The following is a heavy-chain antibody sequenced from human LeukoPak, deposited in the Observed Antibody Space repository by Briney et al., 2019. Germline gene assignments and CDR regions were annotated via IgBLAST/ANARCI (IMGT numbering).Heavy chain of an antibody. CDR1: GGTFSSYA. D-gene: IGHD2-2*01. J-gene: IGHJ6*04. Sequence: ASVKVSCKASGGTFSSYAISWVRQAPGQGLEWMGGIIPIFGTANYAQKFQGRVTITTDESTSTAYMELSSLRSEDTAVYYCARGRYCSSTSCPVDYWGKGTTVTVSS. CDR2: IIPIFGTA. CDR3: ARGRYCSSTSCPVDY. V-gene: IGHV1-69*05.